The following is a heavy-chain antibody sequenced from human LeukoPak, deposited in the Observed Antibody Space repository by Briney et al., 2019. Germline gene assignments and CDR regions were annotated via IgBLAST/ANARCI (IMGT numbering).Heavy chain of an antibody. CDR1: GYTYTSYD. CDR2: MNPNSGNT. D-gene: IGHD3-10*01. V-gene: IGHV1-8*03. CDR3: SRGQYYYGSGSGDYFDY. J-gene: IGHJ4*02. Sequence: GASVKVSCKASGYTYTSYDMNWVRQANGQGLEGVGGMNPNSGNTGYAQNVQGRVSITRNTPISTAYLELSNLRSEPTPVHDFSRGQYYYGSGSGDYFDYLGQGTKVTVS.